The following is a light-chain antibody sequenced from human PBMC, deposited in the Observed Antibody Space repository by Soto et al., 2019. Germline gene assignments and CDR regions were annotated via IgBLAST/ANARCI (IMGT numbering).Light chain of an antibody. CDR1: KSNIGSNY. Sequence: QSVLTQPPSVSAAPGQTVTIACSGSKSNIGSNYISWYRQLPGTAPKLVIYDINKRPSGIGDRFSGSKSGTSAALGITGLQTGDEAYYFCASWDTRLSAVVFGGGTKVTVL. J-gene: IGLJ3*02. CDR3: ASWDTRLSAVV. V-gene: IGLV1-51*01. CDR2: DIN.